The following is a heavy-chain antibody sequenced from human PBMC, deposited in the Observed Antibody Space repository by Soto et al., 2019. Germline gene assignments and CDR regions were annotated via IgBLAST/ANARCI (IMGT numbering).Heavy chain of an antibody. V-gene: IGHV3-15*01. J-gene: IGHJ3*02. CDR1: GFTFSNAW. Sequence: GGSLRLSCAASGFTFSNAWMSWVRQAPGKGLEWVGRIKSKTDGGTTDYAAPVKGRFTISRDDSKNTLYLQMNSLKTEDTAVYYCTTPPYYDILTGYRPVAFDIWGQGTMVTVSS. CDR3: TTPPYYDILTGYRPVAFDI. CDR2: IKSKTDGGTT. D-gene: IGHD3-9*01.